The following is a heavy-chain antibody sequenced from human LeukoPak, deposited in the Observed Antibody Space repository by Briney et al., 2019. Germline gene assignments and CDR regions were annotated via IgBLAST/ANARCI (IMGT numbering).Heavy chain of an antibody. CDR1: GFTFSSYS. CDR2: ISSSSSYI. V-gene: IGHV3-21*01. J-gene: IGHJ4*02. CDR3: ARDRRANDYGDY. D-gene: IGHD2-8*01. Sequence: GGSLRISCAASGFTFSSYSMNWVRQAPGKGLEWVSSISSSSSYIYYADSVKGRFTISRDNAKNSLYLQMNSLRAEDTAVYYCARDRRANDYGDYWGQGTLVTVSS.